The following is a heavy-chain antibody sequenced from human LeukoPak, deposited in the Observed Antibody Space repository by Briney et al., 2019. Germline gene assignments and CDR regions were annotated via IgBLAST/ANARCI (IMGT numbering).Heavy chain of an antibody. CDR2: INHSGST. Sequence: PSGTLPLTCGVYGGSFSGYYWSWIRQPPGKGLEWIGEINHSGSTNYNPSLKSRVTISVDTSKNQFSLKLSSVTAADTAVYYCARVAVAGNIHYYYGMDVWGQGTTVTVSS. V-gene: IGHV4-34*01. CDR1: GGSFSGYY. J-gene: IGHJ6*02. CDR3: ARVAVAGNIHYYYGMDV. D-gene: IGHD6-19*01.